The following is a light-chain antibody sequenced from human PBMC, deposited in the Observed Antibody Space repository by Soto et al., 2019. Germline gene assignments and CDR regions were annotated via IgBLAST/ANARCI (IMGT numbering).Light chain of an antibody. V-gene: IGKV3D-15*01. Sequence: EIVMTQSPATLSVSPGERVTLSCRASQSVNSNLAWYQQKPGQAPRLLIDGASTRATGIPARFSGSGSGTEFTLTISSLQSEDFAVYYCQQYNNWPYTFGQGTKLEIK. CDR3: QQYNNWPYT. J-gene: IGKJ2*01. CDR2: GAS. CDR1: QSVNSN.